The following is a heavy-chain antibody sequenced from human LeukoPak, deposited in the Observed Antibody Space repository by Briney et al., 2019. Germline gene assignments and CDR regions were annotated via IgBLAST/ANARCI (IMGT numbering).Heavy chain of an antibody. J-gene: IGHJ4*02. V-gene: IGHV4-34*01. CDR1: GGSFSGYY. CDR2: IHHSGST. D-gene: IGHD5-24*01. Sequence: SETLSLTWAVYGGSFSGYYWSWIRQPPGKGLEWIGEIHHSGSTNYNPSLMSRVTISVDTSKNQFSLKLSSVTAADTAVYYCASVAGRRNGYNWHYWGQGTLVTVSS. CDR3: ASVAGRRNGYNWHY.